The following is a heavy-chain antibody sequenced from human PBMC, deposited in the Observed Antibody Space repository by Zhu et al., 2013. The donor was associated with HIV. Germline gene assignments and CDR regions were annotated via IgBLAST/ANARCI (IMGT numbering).Heavy chain of an antibody. CDR3: VRDLHDGWSLGS. D-gene: IGHD3-10*01. CDR2: INPNNGAT. J-gene: IGHJ5*02. V-gene: IGHV1-2*02. CDR1: GYVFSGYY. Sequence: QVQLVQSGAEVRKPGASVKVSCQSSGYVFSGYYLHWVRQAPGQGLEWMGWINPNNGATTYAQKFQSRLTLTNDPSTGKLYMELSNLQSDDTAIYYCVRDLHDGWSLGSWGPGTPVTVSS.